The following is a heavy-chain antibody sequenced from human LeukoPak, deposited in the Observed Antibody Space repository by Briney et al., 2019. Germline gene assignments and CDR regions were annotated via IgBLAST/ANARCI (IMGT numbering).Heavy chain of an antibody. D-gene: IGHD5-18*01. CDR1: GFTVSSNY. CDR2: IYSGGST. J-gene: IGHJ4*02. V-gene: IGHV3-53*01. Sequence: PGGSLRLSCAASGFTVSSNYMSWVRQAPGKGLEWVSVIYSGGSTYYAGSVKGRFTVSRDNSKNTLYLQMSSLTAEDTAVYHCARAVPGYGFIFDYWGQGTLVTVSS. CDR3: ARAVPGYGFIFDY.